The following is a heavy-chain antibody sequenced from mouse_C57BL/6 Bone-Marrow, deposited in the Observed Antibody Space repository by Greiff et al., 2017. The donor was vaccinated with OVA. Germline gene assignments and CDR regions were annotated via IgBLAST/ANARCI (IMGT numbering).Heavy chain of an antibody. CDR3: ARRGNWDGGWFAY. V-gene: IGHV1-22*01. Sequence: VQLQQPGPELVKPGASVKMSCKASGYTFTDYNMHWVKQSHGKSLEWIGYINPNNGGTSYNQKFKGKATLTVNKSSSPAYMELRSLTSEDSAVYYCARRGNWDGGWFAYWGQGTLVTVSA. D-gene: IGHD4-1*01. CDR2: INPNNGGT. J-gene: IGHJ3*01. CDR1: GYTFTDYN.